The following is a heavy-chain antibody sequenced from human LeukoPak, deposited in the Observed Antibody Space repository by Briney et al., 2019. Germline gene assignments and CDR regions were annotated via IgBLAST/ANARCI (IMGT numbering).Heavy chain of an antibody. CDR2: ISVSGGST. Sequence: ETLSLTCTVSGGSISSYYWSWVRQAPGKGLEWVSAISVSGGSTYYADSVKGRFTVSRDNSKNTLYLQMNSLTAEDTAVYYCAKKVTGSYNNPLDYWGQGTLVTVSS. J-gene: IGHJ4*02. CDR1: GGSISSYY. V-gene: IGHV3-23*01. D-gene: IGHD3-10*01. CDR3: AKKVTGSYNNPLDY.